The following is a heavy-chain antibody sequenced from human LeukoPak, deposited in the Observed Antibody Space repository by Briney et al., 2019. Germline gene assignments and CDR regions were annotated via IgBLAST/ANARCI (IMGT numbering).Heavy chain of an antibody. Sequence: PGGSLRLSCAASGFTFSSYAMSWVRQAPGKGREWVSAISGSGGSTYYADSVKGRFTISRDNSKNTLYLQMNSLRAEDTAVYYCAKRSSSWYLGLDYWGQGTLVTVSS. CDR3: AKRSSSWYLGLDY. CDR1: GFTFSSYA. J-gene: IGHJ4*02. CDR2: ISGSGGST. V-gene: IGHV3-23*01. D-gene: IGHD6-13*01.